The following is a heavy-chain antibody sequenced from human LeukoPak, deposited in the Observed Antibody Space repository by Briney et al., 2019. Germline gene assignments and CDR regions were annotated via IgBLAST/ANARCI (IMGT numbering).Heavy chain of an antibody. J-gene: IGHJ5*02. CDR1: GGTFSSYG. CDR3: ARDQVVRGVIRNWFDP. CDR2: IIPIFGTE. Sequence: VASVKVSCKASGGTFSSYGISWVGQAPGQGLEWMGGIIPIFGTENYAQKFQGRVTIAADESTSTAYMELSSLRSEDTAVYYCARDQVVRGVIRNWFDPWGQGTLVTVSS. D-gene: IGHD3-10*01. V-gene: IGHV1-69*13.